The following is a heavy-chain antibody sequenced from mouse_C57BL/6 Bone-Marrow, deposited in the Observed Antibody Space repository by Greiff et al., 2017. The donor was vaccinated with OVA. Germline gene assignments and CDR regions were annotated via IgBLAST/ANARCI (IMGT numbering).Heavy chain of an antibody. CDR3: ARPYGSSYWYFDV. J-gene: IGHJ1*03. CDR2: LDPSDSYT. D-gene: IGHD1-1*01. CDR1: GYTFTSYW. V-gene: IGHV1-69*01. Sequence: QVQLQQPGAELVMPGASVKLSCKASGYTFTSYWMHWVKQRPGQGLEWIGELDPSDSYTNYNQKFKGKSTLTVDKSSSTAYMQLSSLTSEDSAVYYCARPYGSSYWYFDVWGTGTTVTVSS.